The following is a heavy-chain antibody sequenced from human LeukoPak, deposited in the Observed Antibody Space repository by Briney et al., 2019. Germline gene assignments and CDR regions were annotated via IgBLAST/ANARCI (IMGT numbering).Heavy chain of an antibody. CDR2: IRSKIYGGAI. D-gene: IGHD4-17*01. J-gene: IGHJ6*03. CDR3: ARDQLGGDPGNYYYYYMDV. Sequence: GGSLRLSCAASGFTFSSYAMSWVRQAPGKGLEWVGFIRSKIYGGAIEYAASVKGRFTISRDDSKSIAYLQMNSLRTEDTGLYYCARDQLGGDPGNYYYYYMDVWGKGTTVTVPS. CDR1: GFTFSSYA. V-gene: IGHV3-49*04.